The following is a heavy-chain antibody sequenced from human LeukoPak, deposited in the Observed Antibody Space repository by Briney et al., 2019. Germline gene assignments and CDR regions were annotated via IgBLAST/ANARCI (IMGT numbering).Heavy chain of an antibody. J-gene: IGHJ4*02. CDR1: GFTFDDYA. D-gene: IGHD6-13*01. CDR3: AKLVTAAGNDY. Sequence: GGSVRLSCAASGFTFDDYAMHWVRQAPGKGLEWVSGISWNSGSIGYADSVKGRFTISRDNAKNSLYLQMNSLRAEDTALYYCAKLVTAAGNDYWGQGTLVTVSS. CDR2: ISWNSGSI. V-gene: IGHV3-9*01.